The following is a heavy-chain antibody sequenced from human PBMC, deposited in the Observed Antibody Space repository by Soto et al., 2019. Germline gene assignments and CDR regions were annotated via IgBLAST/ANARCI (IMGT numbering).Heavy chain of an antibody. V-gene: IGHV4-61*01. CDR2: IYFTGST. Sequence: KTSETLSLTCTVSGGAVSSGTYYWSWIRQPPGKGLEWIGHIYFTGSTNHNPSLKSRVTMSLDTSRNQFSLKLSSVTAADTAVYYCTRGCPRVQWFDPWGLGTLVTVSS. D-gene: IGHD2-15*01. CDR1: GGAVSSGTYY. J-gene: IGHJ5*02. CDR3: TRGCPRVQWFDP.